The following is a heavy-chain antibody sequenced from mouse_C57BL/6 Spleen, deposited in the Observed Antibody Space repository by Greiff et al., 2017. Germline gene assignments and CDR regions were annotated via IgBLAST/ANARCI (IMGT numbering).Heavy chain of an antibody. CDR2: IWSGGST. J-gene: IGHJ4*01. Sequence: QVQLKESGPGLVQPSQSLSITCTVSGFSLTSYGVHWVRQSPGKGLEWLGVIWSGGSTDYNAAFISRPSISKDSTKSQVLFKMNSLQADDPAIYYCASGGLGGNYRYAMDYWGQGTSVTVSS. V-gene: IGHV2-2*01. CDR3: ASGGLGGNYRYAMDY. D-gene: IGHD2-1*01. CDR1: GFSLTSYG.